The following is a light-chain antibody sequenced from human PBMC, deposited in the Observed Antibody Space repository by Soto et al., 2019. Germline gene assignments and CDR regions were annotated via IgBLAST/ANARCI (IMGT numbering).Light chain of an antibody. Sequence: QSVLTQPPSVSGTPGQTVTITCSGSESNIGSNSVKWYQQFPGAAPKALIYSNALRPSGIPNRFSGSRSGTSASLAISGLQPEDEADYYCAVWDDRRMGVFGPGTKVTVL. V-gene: IGLV1-44*01. CDR1: ESNIGSNS. J-gene: IGLJ1*01. CDR2: SNA. CDR3: AVWDDRRMGV.